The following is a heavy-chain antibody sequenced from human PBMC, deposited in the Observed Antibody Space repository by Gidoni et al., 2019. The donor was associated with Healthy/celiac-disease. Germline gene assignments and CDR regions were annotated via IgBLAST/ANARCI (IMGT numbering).Heavy chain of an antibody. CDR2: INPSGGST. D-gene: IGHD4-17*01. Sequence: QVQLVQSGAEVKKPGASVKVSCKASGYTFTSYYMHWVRQAPGHGLEWMGIINPSGGSTSYAQKFQGRVTMTRDTSTSTVYMELSSLRSEDTAVYYCARGGAHYGDYSTSIWFDPWGQGTLVTVSS. V-gene: IGHV1-46*01. CDR1: GYTFTSYY. J-gene: IGHJ5*02. CDR3: ARGGAHYGDYSTSIWFDP.